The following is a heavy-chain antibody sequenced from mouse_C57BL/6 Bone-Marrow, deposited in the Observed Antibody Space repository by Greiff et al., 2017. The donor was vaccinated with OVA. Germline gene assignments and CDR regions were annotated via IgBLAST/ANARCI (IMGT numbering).Heavy chain of an antibody. J-gene: IGHJ3*01. V-gene: IGHV5-6*01. CDR2: ISSGGSYT. Sequence: EVQVVESGGDLVKPGGSLKLSCAASGFTFSSYGMSWVRQTPDKRLEWVATISSGGSYTYYPDSVKGRFTISRDNAKNTLYLQMSSLKSEDTAMYYCARLITTGFAYWGQGTLVTVSA. CDR3: ARLITTGFAY. D-gene: IGHD1-1*01. CDR1: GFTFSSYG.